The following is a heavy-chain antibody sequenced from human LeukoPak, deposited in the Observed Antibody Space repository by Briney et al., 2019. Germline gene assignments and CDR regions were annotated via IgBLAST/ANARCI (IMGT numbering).Heavy chain of an antibody. J-gene: IGHJ5*02. CDR1: GFTFSSYS. D-gene: IGHD2-15*01. V-gene: IGHV3-21*01. CDR3: ARDRGYCSGGSCYRPNWFDP. Sequence: GGSLRLSCAAPGFTFSSYSMNWVRQAPGKGLEWVSSISSSSSYIYYADSVKGRFTISRDNAKNSLYLQMNSLRAEDTAVYYCARDRGYCSGGSCYRPNWFDPWGQGTLVTVSS. CDR2: ISSSSSYI.